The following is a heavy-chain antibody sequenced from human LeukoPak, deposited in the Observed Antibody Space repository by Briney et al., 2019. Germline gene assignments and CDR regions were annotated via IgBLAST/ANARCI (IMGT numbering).Heavy chain of an antibody. CDR1: GGTFSSYA. CDR3: ARAPGSLDYYYYYGMDV. Sequence: GSSVKVSCQASGGTFSSYAISWVRQAPGQGLEWMGGIIPIFGTANYAQKFQGRVTITADESTSTAYMELSSLRSEDTAVYYCARAPGSLDYYYYYGMDVWGQGTTVTVSS. J-gene: IGHJ6*02. CDR2: IIPIFGTA. V-gene: IGHV1-69*01. D-gene: IGHD3-10*01.